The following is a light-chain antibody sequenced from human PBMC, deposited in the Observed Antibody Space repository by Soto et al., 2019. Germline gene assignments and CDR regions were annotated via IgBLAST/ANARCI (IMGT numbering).Light chain of an antibody. Sequence: EIVLTQSPGTLSLSPGERATLSCRASESVTSNQLAWYQQKPGQAPRLLIYGAFIRASSIPDRFSGSGSGTDFALTSSALEPEDFAVYYCQRYATSRWTFGQGTKLEIK. J-gene: IGKJ2*02. V-gene: IGKV3-20*01. CDR1: ESVTSNQ. CDR2: GAF. CDR3: QRYATSRWT.